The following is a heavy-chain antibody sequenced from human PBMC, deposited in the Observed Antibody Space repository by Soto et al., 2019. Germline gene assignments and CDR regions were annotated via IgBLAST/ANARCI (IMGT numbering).Heavy chain of an antibody. CDR2: ISTAVGAT. CDR3: AKDRTAAARNFDY. V-gene: IGHV3-23*01. D-gene: IGHD6-13*01. Sequence: GGSLRLSFAVSGFTFSNHAMSWVRQAPGKGLEWVSAISTAVGATYYADSVKGRFTISRDDSNNTLFLQMNSLRAEDTAVYYCAKDRTAAARNFDYWGQGTLVTVSS. CDR1: GFTFSNHA. J-gene: IGHJ4*02.